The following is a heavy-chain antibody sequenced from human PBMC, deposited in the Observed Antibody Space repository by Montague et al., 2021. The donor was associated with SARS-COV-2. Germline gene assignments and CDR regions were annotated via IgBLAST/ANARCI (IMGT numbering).Heavy chain of an antibody. CDR1: GASISTGIYY. J-gene: IGHJ4*02. V-gene: IGHV4-61*02. Sequence: TLSLTCTVSGASISTGIYYWSWIRQPAGKGLEWIGRIRTTGHTDYNSSPESRVFTSVDTSTNQFSLSLTSVTAADTAVYFCARFGSGTLEFDLWGQGTLVTVSS. CDR2: IRTTGHT. D-gene: IGHD1-26*01. CDR3: ARFGSGTLEFDL.